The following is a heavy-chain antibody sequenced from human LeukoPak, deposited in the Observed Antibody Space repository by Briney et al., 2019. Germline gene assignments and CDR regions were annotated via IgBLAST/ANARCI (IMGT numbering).Heavy chain of an antibody. D-gene: IGHD3-9*01. Sequence: LRLSCAASGFTFSSYAMSWIRQHPGKGLEWIGYIYYSGSTYYNPSLKSRVTISVDTSKNQFSLKLSSVTAADTAVYYCATTAYDILTGYYSPPFDPWGQGTLVTVSS. CDR2: IYYSGST. CDR1: GFTFSSYA. V-gene: IGHV4-31*02. CDR3: ATTAYDILTGYYSPPFDP. J-gene: IGHJ5*02.